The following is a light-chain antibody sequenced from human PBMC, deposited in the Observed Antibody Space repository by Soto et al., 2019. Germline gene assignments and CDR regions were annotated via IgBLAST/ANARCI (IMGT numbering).Light chain of an antibody. J-gene: IGLJ3*02. CDR2: SNN. CDR1: SSNIGRNT. Sequence: QAVVTQPPSASGTPGQRVTISCSGASSNIGRNTVNWYQQLPETAPKLLIYSNNQRPSGVPDRFSGSKSGTSTSLAISGLQSEDEADYYCAAWDDSLNGWVFGGGTKLTVL. V-gene: IGLV1-44*01. CDR3: AAWDDSLNGWV.